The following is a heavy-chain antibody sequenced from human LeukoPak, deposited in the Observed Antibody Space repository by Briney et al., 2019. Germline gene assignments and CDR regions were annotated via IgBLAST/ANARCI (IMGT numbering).Heavy chain of an antibody. CDR3: ARAGGSTVSHSDY. V-gene: IGHV3-21*01. D-gene: IGHD4-17*01. Sequence: GGSLRLSCAASGFTFNSYSMNWIRQAPGKGLEWVSSISSSTSYIYYADSVKGRFTISKDNAKNSLYLQMNSLRAEDTAVYYCARAGGSTVSHSDYWGQGTLVTVSS. J-gene: IGHJ4*02. CDR2: ISSSTSYI. CDR1: GFTFNSYS.